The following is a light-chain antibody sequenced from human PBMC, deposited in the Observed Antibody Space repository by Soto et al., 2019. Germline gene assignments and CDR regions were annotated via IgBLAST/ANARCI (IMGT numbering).Light chain of an antibody. J-gene: IGKJ1*01. CDR1: ESVQTW. Sequence: IQPTQSPSSLSASVGDRFTITCRDSESVQTWLAWFQQKPGKAPKLLIYKATTLETGVPSRFSGSGSETEFTLTISSLQPDDLGTYYCQQYNNYFTFGQGTKVDIK. CDR3: QQYNNYFT. CDR2: KAT. V-gene: IGKV1-5*03.